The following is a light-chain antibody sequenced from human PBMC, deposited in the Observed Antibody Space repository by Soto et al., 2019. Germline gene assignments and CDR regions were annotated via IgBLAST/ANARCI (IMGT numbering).Light chain of an antibody. CDR2: WAS. Sequence: DIVMTQSPDSLAVSLGERATINCKSSQSVLYSSNNKNYLAWYQQKAGQPPKLLIYWASTRESGVPDRFSGSGSGTEFTLSISSLQAEDVAVYYCRQYYNIPFTFGPGTKVDIK. CDR3: RQYYNIPFT. V-gene: IGKV4-1*01. CDR1: QSVLYSSNNKNY. J-gene: IGKJ3*01.